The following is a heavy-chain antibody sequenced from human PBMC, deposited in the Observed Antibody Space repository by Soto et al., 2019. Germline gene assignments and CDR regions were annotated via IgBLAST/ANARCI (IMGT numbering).Heavy chain of an antibody. CDR1: GFTFRDYA. Sequence: VQLLESGGGLVQPGGSLRLSCAASGFTFRDYAMNWVRLSPGKGLEWVSDISGNGNSARYADSVKGRFTISIDNSKDNLYRQRNSCRVEVTAVYYCGKERRGSGWSVCNFWGQGSLVTVSS. CDR2: ISGNGNSA. V-gene: IGHV3-23*01. CDR3: GKERRGSGWSVCNF. D-gene: IGHD6-19*01. J-gene: IGHJ4*02.